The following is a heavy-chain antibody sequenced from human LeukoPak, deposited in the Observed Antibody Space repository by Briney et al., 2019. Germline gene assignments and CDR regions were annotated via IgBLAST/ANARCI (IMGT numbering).Heavy chain of an antibody. CDR1: GYTFTSYG. CDR2: SSPYTGNT. V-gene: IGHV1-18*01. J-gene: IGHJ4*02. Sequence: ASVKVSCKAAGYTFTSYGISWVRQAPGQGLEWVGWSSPYTGNTNYAPKFQGRVTMTRDTSISTAYMELSRLRSDDTAVYYCARVAITFGGVIGIPDYWGQGTLVTVSS. CDR3: ARVAITFGGVIGIPDY. D-gene: IGHD3-16*02.